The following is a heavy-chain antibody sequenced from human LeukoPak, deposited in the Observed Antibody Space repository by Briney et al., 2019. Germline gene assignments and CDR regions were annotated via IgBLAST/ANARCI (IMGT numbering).Heavy chain of an antibody. Sequence: GGSLRLSCAASGFTFSSYAMSWVRQAPGKGLEWVSAISGSGGSTYYADSVKGRFTISRDNSKTTLYLQMNSLRAEDTAVYYCAKRKGGASGYDFYFDYWGQGTLVTVSS. V-gene: IGHV3-23*01. J-gene: IGHJ4*02. CDR1: GFTFSSYA. CDR2: ISGSGGST. D-gene: IGHD5-12*01. CDR3: AKRKGGASGYDFYFDY.